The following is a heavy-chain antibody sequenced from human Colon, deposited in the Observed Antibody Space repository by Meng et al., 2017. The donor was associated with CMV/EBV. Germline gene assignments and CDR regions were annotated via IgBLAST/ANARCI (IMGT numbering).Heavy chain of an antibody. V-gene: IGHV3-30*02. Sequence: GESLKISCETSGFTFNSYGMHWVRRAPGKGLEWVALILYNGVTTYYLDSVKGRFTISRGDSTLYLQMNSLTTVDSAVYYCAKDPYYVGQPSQPHYFDSWGQGTLVTVSS. CDR2: ILYNGVTT. J-gene: IGHJ4*02. CDR3: AKDPYYVGQPSQPHYFDS. CDR1: GFTFNSYG. D-gene: IGHD3-16*01.